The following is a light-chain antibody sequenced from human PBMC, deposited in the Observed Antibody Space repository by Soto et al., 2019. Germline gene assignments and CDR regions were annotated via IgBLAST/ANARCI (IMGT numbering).Light chain of an antibody. CDR3: QQYNGYLWT. V-gene: IGKV1-5*03. J-gene: IGKJ1*01. CDR2: KAS. Sequence: IQMTQSPSALSASVGDRVTITCRASQSITGWLAWFQQKPGKAPKLLISKASSLESGVPSRFSGSGSGAEFTLTISSLQPDDFATYYCQQYNGYLWTFGQGSKVDIK. CDR1: QSITGW.